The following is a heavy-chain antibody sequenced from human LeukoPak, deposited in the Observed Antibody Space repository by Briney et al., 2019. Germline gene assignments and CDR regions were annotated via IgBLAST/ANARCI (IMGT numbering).Heavy chain of an antibody. Sequence: SQTLSLTCAISGDSVSNDTAAWSWIRQSPSRGLEWVGRTYYRSKWYYDYAISVKSRMTIDLETSKNRFSLHLNSVTPDDTAVYYCARLRRYIKQVTSGMDVWGQGTTVTVSS. J-gene: IGHJ6*02. D-gene: IGHD5-18*01. CDR3: ARLRRYIKQVTSGMDV. CDR2: TYYRSKWYY. CDR1: GDSVSNDTAA. V-gene: IGHV6-1*01.